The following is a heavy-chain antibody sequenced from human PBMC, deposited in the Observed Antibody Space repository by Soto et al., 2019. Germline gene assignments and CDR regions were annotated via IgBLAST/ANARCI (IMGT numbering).Heavy chain of an antibody. CDR1: GFTFNNYA. V-gene: IGHV3-23*01. CDR3: AKAPPMSLYSVY. D-gene: IGHD3-10*02. CDR2: ISDNGDTT. Sequence: EVQLLESGGGLVQPGGSLRLSCAASGFTFNNYAMNRVRQAPGKGLEWVSVISDNGDTTHYADSVKGRFTISRDNSKNTLYLQMNSLRAEDTAVYYCAKAPPMSLYSVYWAQGTLVTVSS. J-gene: IGHJ4*02.